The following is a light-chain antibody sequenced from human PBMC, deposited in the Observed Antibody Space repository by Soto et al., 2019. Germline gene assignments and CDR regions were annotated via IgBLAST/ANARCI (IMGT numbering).Light chain of an antibody. CDR1: QRVXRN. V-gene: IGKV3-15*01. CDR3: QQYNNWTMLT. J-gene: IGKJ1*01. Sequence: IEMTQCASTLSVSPGESVTLSCRASQRVXRNFGWYEQSPGQAPRLLISGASTRATGIPARFSGSGSGTEFTLNLNSLRSEDFVGYYCQQYNNWTMLTFGQGTKVEIK. CDR2: GAS.